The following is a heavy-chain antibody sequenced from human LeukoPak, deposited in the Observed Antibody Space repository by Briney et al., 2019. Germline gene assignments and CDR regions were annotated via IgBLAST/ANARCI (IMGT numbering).Heavy chain of an antibody. CDR3: ARVSFYYGSGSYYSSFDP. D-gene: IGHD3-10*01. Sequence: PSETLSLTCTVSSGSISSYYWSWIRQPPGKGLEWIGYIYYSGSTNYNPSLKSRVTISVDASKNQFSLKLSSVTAADTAVYYCARVSFYYGSGSYYSSFDPWGQGTLVTVSS. CDR1: SGSISSYY. V-gene: IGHV4-59*01. J-gene: IGHJ5*02. CDR2: IYYSGST.